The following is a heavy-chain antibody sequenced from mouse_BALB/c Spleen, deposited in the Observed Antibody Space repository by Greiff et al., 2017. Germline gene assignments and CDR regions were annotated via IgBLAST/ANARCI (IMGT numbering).Heavy chain of an antibody. CDR1: GFSLTSYG. D-gene: IGHD2-3*01. CDR2: IRSGGST. Sequence: VQLVESGGGLVQPSRSLSITCTVSGFSLTSYGVHWVRQSPGKGLEWVGVIRSGGSTDYTSAFISRLSISNNHCENQLFLQMNSMQTDETALNYCDRDPIYERKDFDVWGAGTTVTVSS. J-gene: IGHJ1*01. CDR3: DRDPIYERKDFDV. V-gene: IGHV2-2*01.